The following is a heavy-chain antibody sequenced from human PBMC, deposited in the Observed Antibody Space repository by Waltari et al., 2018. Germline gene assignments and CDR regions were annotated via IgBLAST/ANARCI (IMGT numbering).Heavy chain of an antibody. Sequence: QLQLQESGPGLVKPSETLSLTCTASGGSISSSSYYWGWIRQPPGKGLEWIGSIYYSGSTYYNPSLKSRVTISVDTSKNQFSLKLSSVTAADTAVYYCARAYSSSSWVAYWGQGTLVTVSS. J-gene: IGHJ4*02. CDR3: ARAYSSSSWVAY. CDR2: IYYSGST. D-gene: IGHD6-6*01. CDR1: GGSISSSSYY. V-gene: IGHV4-39*01.